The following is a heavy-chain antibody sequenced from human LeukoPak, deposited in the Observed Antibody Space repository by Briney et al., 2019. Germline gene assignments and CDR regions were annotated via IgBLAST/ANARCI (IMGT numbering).Heavy chain of an antibody. D-gene: IGHD3-10*01. J-gene: IGHJ5*02. CDR2: IHYSGST. Sequence: SETLSLTCTVSHVSISTYYWSWIRQPPGKGLEWMGYIHYSGSTNYNPSLKSRVTISVDTSKRQLSLMLRSVTAADTTVYYCARDIYGSGHGWFDTWGQGRLVTVSS. CDR1: HVSISTYY. CDR3: ARDIYGSGHGWFDT. V-gene: IGHV4-59*01.